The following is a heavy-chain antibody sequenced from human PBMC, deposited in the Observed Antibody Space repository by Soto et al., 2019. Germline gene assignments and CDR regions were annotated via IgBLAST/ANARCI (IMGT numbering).Heavy chain of an antibody. D-gene: IGHD6-13*01. V-gene: IGHV3-30-3*01. CDR3: ARTSRYSSSWYVDY. Sequence: GGSLRLSCAASRFIFSSYAMHWVSQAPGKGLEWVAAISSDGTNKYYADPVKGRFTISRDNSKNTLYLQMNSLRAEDTAVYYCARTSRYSSSWYVDYWGQGTLVTVSS. CDR1: RFIFSSYA. CDR2: ISSDGTNK. J-gene: IGHJ4*02.